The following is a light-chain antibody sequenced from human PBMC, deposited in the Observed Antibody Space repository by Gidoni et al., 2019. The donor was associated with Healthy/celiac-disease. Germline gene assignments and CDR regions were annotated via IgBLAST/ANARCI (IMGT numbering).Light chain of an antibody. CDR2: RNN. J-gene: IGLJ2*01. V-gene: IGLV1-47*01. CDR3: AAWDDSLSAVV. Sequence: QSVLTQPPSASGTPGQRVTISCSGSSSNIGSNYVYWYQQLPGTAPKLLIYRNNQRPSGVPDRFSGSKSGTSASLASSGLRSEDEADYYCAAWDDSLSAVVFGGGTKLTVL. CDR1: SSNIGSNY.